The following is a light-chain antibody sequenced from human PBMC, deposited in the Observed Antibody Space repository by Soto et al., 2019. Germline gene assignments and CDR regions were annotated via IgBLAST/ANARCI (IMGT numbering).Light chain of an antibody. V-gene: IGLV4-69*01. Sequence: QPVLTQSPSASASLGASVKLTCTLSSGHSNYAIAWHQQQPQKGPRYLMKLNSDGSHIKGDGIPYRFSGSSSGAERYLTISSLQSEDEADYYCQTWGTGFQVFGTGTKVTVL. CDR1: SGHSNYA. J-gene: IGLJ1*01. CDR2: LNSDGSH. CDR3: QTWGTGFQV.